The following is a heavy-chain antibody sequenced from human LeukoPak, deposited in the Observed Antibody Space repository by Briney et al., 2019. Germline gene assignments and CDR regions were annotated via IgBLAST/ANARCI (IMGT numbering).Heavy chain of an antibody. V-gene: IGHV3-53*01. CDR3: ARGKYDSSPFLQH. J-gene: IGHJ1*01. CDR1: GFIFSDNY. Sequence: GGSLRLSCAASGFIFSDNYMSWVRQAPGKGLEWVSLSYSDGTTFYADSVKGRFTISRDNSKDTLYLQLNSLRVEDTAVYYCARGKYDSSPFLQHWGQGTLVTVSS. D-gene: IGHD3-22*01. CDR2: SYSDGTT.